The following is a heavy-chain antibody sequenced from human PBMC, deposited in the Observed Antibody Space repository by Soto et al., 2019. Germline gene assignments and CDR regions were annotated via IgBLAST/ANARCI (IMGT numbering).Heavy chain of an antibody. V-gene: IGHV4-59*01. D-gene: IGHD6-13*01. CDR2: IHYSGTT. J-gene: IGHJ4*02. Sequence: SETLSLTCTVSGGSMRNYFWTWTRQPPGKGLEWIGYIHYSGTTSFFPSYNPSLRSRVTISEDTSKNQFSLKLLSVTTADTAVYFCAAGEASSRNLAPYYLDFWGQETLVTVSS. CDR3: AAGEASSRNLAPYYLDF. CDR1: GGSMRNYF.